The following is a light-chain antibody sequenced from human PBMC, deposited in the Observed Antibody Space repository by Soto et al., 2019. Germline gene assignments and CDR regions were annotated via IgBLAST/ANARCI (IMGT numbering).Light chain of an antibody. CDR3: QPRSNWPLT. V-gene: IGKV3D-11*01. J-gene: IGKJ4*01. Sequence: EFGWPPSPVTLSVPPGEGVPLSCRASQGVGRHLAWYQQKPGQAPRLLIHDASTRATGIPARFSGSRSSPDFTLTVSSLEPEDFAVYFCQPRSNWPLTFGGGTKVDIK. CDR1: QGVGRH. CDR2: DAS.